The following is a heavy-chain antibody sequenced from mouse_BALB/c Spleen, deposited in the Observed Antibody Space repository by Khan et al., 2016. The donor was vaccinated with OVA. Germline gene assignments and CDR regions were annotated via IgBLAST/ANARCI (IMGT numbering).Heavy chain of an antibody. D-gene: IGHD1-1*01. V-gene: IGHV5-9-3*01. CDR3: ARTPGYYGSNYFDY. J-gene: IGHJ2*01. CDR2: ISSGGSYT. Sequence: EVELVESGGGLVKPGGSLKFSCAASGCTFSNYGMSWVRQTPEKRLEWVATISSGGSYTYYPDSVKGRFTISRDNANSTLYLKMSSLRSEDTAMYYCARTPGYYGSNYFDYWGQGTTLTVSS. CDR1: GCTFSNYG.